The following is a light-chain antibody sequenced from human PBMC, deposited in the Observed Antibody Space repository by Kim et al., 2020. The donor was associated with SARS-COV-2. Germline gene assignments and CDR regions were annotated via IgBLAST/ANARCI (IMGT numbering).Light chain of an antibody. CDR3: QTWDTGIHG. J-gene: IGLJ3*02. CDR2: LNSDGSH. Sequence: QLVLTQSPYASASLGASVKLTCTLSSGHSRNAIAWHQQQPERGPRYLMKLNSDGSHTKGDGIPDRFSGSSSGAERYLTISSLQSEDEADYYCQTWDTGIHGFGGGTQLTVL. CDR1: SGHSRNA. V-gene: IGLV4-69*01.